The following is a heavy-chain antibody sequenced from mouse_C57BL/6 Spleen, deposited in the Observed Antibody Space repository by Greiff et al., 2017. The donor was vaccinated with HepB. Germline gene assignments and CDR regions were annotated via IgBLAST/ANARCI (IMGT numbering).Heavy chain of an antibody. CDR2: IYPSDSDT. V-gene: IGHV1-61*01. J-gene: IGHJ1*03. CDR3: ARGGHYYGSSYRYFDV. Sequence: QVQLQQPGAELVRPGSSVKLSCKASGYTFTSYWMDWVKQRPGKGLEWIGNIYPSDSDTHYNQKFKDKATLTVDNSSSTAYMHLSSLTSEDSAVYYCARGGHYYGSSYRYFDVWGTGTTVTVSS. CDR1: GYTFTSYW. D-gene: IGHD1-1*01.